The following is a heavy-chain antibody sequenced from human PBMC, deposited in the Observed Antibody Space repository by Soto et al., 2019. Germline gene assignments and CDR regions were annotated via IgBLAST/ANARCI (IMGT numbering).Heavy chain of an antibody. J-gene: IGHJ5*02. CDR2: IRSKANSYAT. Sequence: GGSLRLSCAASGFTFSGSAMHWVRQASGKGLEWVGRIRSKANSYATAYAASVKGRFTISRDDSKNTAYLQMNSLKTEDTAVYYCTRPADSSGYNWFDPWGQGTLVTVSS. CDR1: GFTFSGSA. CDR3: TRPADSSGYNWFDP. D-gene: IGHD3-22*01. V-gene: IGHV3-73*01.